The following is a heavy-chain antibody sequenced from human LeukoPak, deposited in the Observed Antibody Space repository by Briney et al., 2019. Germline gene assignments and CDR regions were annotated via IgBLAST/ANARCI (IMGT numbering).Heavy chain of an antibody. J-gene: IGHJ4*02. CDR2: IKQDGSEK. CDR3: ARVPFVVVVAANLDY. D-gene: IGHD2-15*01. CDR1: GFTFSSYW. Sequence: GGSLRLSCAASGFTFSSYWMSWVRQAPGKGLEWVANIKQDGSEKYYVDSVKGRFTISRDNAKNSLYLQMNSLRAEDTAVYYCARVPFVVVVAANLDYWGQGTLVTVSS. V-gene: IGHV3-7*01.